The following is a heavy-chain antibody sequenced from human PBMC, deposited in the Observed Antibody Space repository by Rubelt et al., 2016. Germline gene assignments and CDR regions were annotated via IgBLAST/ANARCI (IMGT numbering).Heavy chain of an antibody. V-gene: IGHV1-3*01. J-gene: IGHJ4*02. Sequence: QVQLVQSGAEVKKPGASVKVSCKASGYTFTSYAMHWVRQAPGQRLEWVGWINAGNGNTKCSQKFQGRVTITRDTSASTAYMELSSLRSEDTAVYYCAREWLAVAHDYWGQGTLVTVSS. CDR1: GYTFTSYA. CDR2: INAGNGNT. D-gene: IGHD6-19*01. CDR3: AREWLAVAHDY.